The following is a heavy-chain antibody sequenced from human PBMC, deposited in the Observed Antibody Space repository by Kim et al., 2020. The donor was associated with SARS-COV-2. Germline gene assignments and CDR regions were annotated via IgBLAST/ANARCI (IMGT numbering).Heavy chain of an antibody. CDR1: GFTFSGSA. V-gene: IGHV3-73*01. CDR2: IRAKAYSYAT. CDR3: TRPEISTSYNYGMDV. Sequence: GGSLTLSCAASGFTFSGSAIHWVRQASGKGLEWVGRIRAKAYSYATAYAASVKGRFTVSRDDSKNTAYLQMNRLETEDTAVYYCTRPEISTSYNYGMDVWGQGTTVTVS. D-gene: IGHD2-2*01. J-gene: IGHJ6*02.